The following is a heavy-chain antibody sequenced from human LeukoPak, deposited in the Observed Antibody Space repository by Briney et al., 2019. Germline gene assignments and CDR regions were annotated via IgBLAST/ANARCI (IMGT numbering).Heavy chain of an antibody. J-gene: IGHJ3*02. CDR1: GGSISSSSYH. D-gene: IGHD3-10*01. CDR3: ATLYTVRGADAFDI. V-gene: IGHV4-39*01. CDR2: IYYSGST. Sequence: SETLSLTCTVSGGSISSSSYHWGWIRQPPGKGLEWIGSIYYSGSTYYNPSLKSRVAISVDTSKNQFSLKVSSVTAADTAVYYCATLYTVRGADAFDIWGQGTVVTVSS.